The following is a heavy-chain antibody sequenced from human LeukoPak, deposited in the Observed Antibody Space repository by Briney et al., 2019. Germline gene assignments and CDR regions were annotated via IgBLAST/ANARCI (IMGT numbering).Heavy chain of an antibody. CDR2: ISSSGGTI. J-gene: IGHJ4*02. Sequence: PGGSLRLSCAASGFTFSDYYMSWIRQAPGKGLEWVSYISSSGGTIYFADSVKDRFTISRDIAKNTLYLQMNSLRAEDTGVYYCAKDHYWSIDYWGRGTLVTVSS. CDR3: AKDHYWSIDY. CDR1: GFTFSDYY. D-gene: IGHD3-3*01. V-gene: IGHV3-11*04.